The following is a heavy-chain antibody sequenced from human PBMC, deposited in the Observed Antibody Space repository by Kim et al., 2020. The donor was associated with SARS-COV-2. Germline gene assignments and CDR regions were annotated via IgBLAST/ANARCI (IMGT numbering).Heavy chain of an antibody. Sequence: GGSLRLSCTASGFTFGDYAMSWFRQAPGKGLEWVGFIRSKAYGGTTEYAASVKGRFTISRDDSKSIAYLQMNSLKTEDTAVYYCTSVNDYYDSSGYDYWGQGTLVTVSS. V-gene: IGHV3-49*03. J-gene: IGHJ4*02. D-gene: IGHD3-22*01. CDR3: TSVNDYYDSSGYDY. CDR1: GFTFGDYA. CDR2: IRSKAYGGTT.